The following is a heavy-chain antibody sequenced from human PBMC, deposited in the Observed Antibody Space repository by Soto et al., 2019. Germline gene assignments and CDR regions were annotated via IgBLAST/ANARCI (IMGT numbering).Heavy chain of an antibody. J-gene: IGHJ4*02. CDR3: ARVSSSPLNFDY. CDR1: GGSINSGGYY. D-gene: IGHD6-13*01. CDR2: IYYSGST. V-gene: IGHV4-31*03. Sequence: PSETLSLTCTVSGGSINSGGYYWSWIRQHPGKGLEWIGYIYYSGSTYYNPSLKSRVTISVDTSKNQFSLKLSSVTAADTAVYYCARVSSSPLNFDYWGQGTLVTVSS.